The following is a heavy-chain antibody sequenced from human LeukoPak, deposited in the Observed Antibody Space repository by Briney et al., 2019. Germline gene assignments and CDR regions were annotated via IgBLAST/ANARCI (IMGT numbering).Heavy chain of an antibody. CDR1: DFTLSRYS. CDR2: ISSTSGTI. J-gene: IGHJ4*02. CDR3: ARSLLVVVTAVDRAFDY. Sequence: GGSLRLSCAASDFTLSRYSMNWVRQAPGKGLEWLSYISSTSGTIHYADSVKGRFTVSRDNAKNSLYLQMNSLRDEDTAVYYCARSLLVVVTAVDRAFDYWGQGTLVTVSS. V-gene: IGHV3-48*02. D-gene: IGHD2-21*02.